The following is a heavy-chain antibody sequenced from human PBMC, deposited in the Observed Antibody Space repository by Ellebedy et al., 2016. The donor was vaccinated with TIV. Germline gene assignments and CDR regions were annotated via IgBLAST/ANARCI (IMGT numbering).Heavy chain of an antibody. CDR3: ARHLQDSGYDGRFDP. J-gene: IGHJ5*02. D-gene: IGHD5-12*01. CDR2: INHSGST. Sequence: SETLSLTXAVSGGSISSSNWWSWVRQPPGKGLEWIGEINHSGSTNYNPSLKSRVTISVDTSKNQFSLKLSSVTAADTAVYYCARHLQDSGYDGRFDPWGQGTLVTVSS. V-gene: IGHV4-4*02. CDR1: GGSISSSNW.